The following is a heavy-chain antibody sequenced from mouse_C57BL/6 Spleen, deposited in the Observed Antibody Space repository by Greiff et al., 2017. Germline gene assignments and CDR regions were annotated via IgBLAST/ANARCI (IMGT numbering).Heavy chain of an antibody. J-gene: IGHJ2*01. CDR1: GYTFTSYW. CDR2: IHPNSGST. V-gene: IGHV1-64*01. CDR3: ASNYGSSYY. D-gene: IGHD1-1*01. Sequence: QVQLQQSGAELVKPGASVKLSCKASGYTFTSYWMHWVKQRPGQGLEWIGMIHPNSGSTNYNEKFKSKATLTVDKSSSTAYMQLSSLPSEDSAVYCCASNYGSSYYWGQGTTLTVSS.